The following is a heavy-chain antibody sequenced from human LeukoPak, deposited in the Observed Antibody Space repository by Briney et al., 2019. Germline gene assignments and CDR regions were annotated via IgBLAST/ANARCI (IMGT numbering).Heavy chain of an antibody. J-gene: IGHJ5*02. CDR2: IYYGGSP. CDR3: ARRPIVGSTGFYFDP. D-gene: IGHD1-26*01. Sequence: SSETLSLTCNVSGGSISTTTNSWGWAWIRQRPTKGLEWIGSIYYGGSPYCTSSLKSRVTISVDTSKNQFSLKLASLTAADTAVYYCARRPIVGSTGFYFDPWGPGTLVTVSS. CDR1: GGSISTTTNS. V-gene: IGHV4-39*01.